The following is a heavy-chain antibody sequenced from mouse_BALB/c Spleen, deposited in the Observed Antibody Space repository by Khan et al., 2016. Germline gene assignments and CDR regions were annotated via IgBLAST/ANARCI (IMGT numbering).Heavy chain of an antibody. V-gene: IGHV3-8*02. CDR1: GDSITSGY. J-gene: IGHJ2*01. Sequence: EVQLQESGPSLGKPSQTLSLTCSVTGDSITSGYWHWIRKFPGNKLEYMGYISYSGDTYYNPSLKSRISITRDTSKNHYYLQLISVTTEDTATYYCAGYDGYFFDYWGLGTTLTVSS. D-gene: IGHD2-3*01. CDR2: ISYSGDT. CDR3: AGYDGYFFDY.